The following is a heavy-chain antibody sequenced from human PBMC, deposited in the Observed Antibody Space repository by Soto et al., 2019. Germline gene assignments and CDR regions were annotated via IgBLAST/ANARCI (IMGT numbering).Heavy chain of an antibody. J-gene: IGHJ4*02. CDR2: IKSKTDGGTP. Sequence: GVSLRLSCAASGFTFSNAWMSWVRQAPGKGLEWVGRIKSKTDGGTPDYAAPVKGRFTISRDDSKNTLYLQMNSLKTEDTAVYYCTTDGPRGPFDYWGQGTLVTVSS. CDR3: TTDGPRGPFDY. D-gene: IGHD2-15*01. V-gene: IGHV3-15*01. CDR1: GFTFSNAW.